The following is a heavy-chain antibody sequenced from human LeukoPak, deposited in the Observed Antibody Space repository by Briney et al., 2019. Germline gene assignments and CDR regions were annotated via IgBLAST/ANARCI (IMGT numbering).Heavy chain of an antibody. CDR2: SKSDGSST. J-gene: IGHJ5*02. Sequence: GRSLRLSCAASGFTFSGHWMHWVRQVPGKGLVWVSRSKSDGSSTSYADSVKGRFTISRDNAKNTLYLQMNSLRVEDTAVYYCARSDWFDPWGQGTLVIVSS. V-gene: IGHV3-74*01. CDR1: GFTFSGHW. CDR3: ARSDWFDP.